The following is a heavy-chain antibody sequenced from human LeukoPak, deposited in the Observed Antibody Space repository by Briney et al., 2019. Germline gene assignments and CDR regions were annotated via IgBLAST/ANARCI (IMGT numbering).Heavy chain of an antibody. J-gene: IGHJ4*02. CDR2: IRYDGSNK. CDR3: AKDKTPTRRDGYKSLFDY. V-gene: IGHV3-30*02. D-gene: IGHD5-24*01. CDR1: GFTFSSYG. Sequence: GGSLRLSCAASGFTFSSYGMHWVRQAPGKGLEWVAFIRYDGSNKYYADSVKGRFTISRDNSKNTLYLQMNSLRAEDTAVYYCAKDKTPTRRDGYKSLFDYWGQGTLVTVSS.